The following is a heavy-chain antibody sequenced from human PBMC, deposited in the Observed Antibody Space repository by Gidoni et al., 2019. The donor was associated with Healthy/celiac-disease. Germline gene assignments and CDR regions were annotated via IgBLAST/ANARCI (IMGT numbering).Heavy chain of an antibody. J-gene: IGHJ3*02. D-gene: IGHD7-27*01. V-gene: IGHV3-33*01. CDR2: IWYDGSNK. Sequence: QVQLVESGGGVVQPGRSLRLSCAASGFTFSSYGMHWVRQAPGKGLEWVAVIWYDGSNKYYADSVKGRFTISRDNSKNTLYLQMNSLRAEDTAVYYCARDRVRGRRLTGVRSGAFDIWGQGTMVTVSS. CDR1: GFTFSSYG. CDR3: ARDRVRGRRLTGVRSGAFDI.